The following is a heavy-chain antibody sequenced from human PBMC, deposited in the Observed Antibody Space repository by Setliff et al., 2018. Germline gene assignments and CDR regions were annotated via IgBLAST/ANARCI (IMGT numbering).Heavy chain of an antibody. J-gene: IGHJ5*02. CDR2: INHSGST. V-gene: IGHV4-34*01. CDR1: GGSFSGYY. CDR3: ARGRYCSSTSCYGGWFDP. Sequence: SETLSLTCAVYGGSFSGYYWSWIRQPPGKGLEWIGEINHSGSTNYNPSLESRVTISVDTSTNQFSLKLSSVTAADTAVYYCARGRYCSSTSCYGGWFDPWGQGTLVTVSS. D-gene: IGHD2-2*01.